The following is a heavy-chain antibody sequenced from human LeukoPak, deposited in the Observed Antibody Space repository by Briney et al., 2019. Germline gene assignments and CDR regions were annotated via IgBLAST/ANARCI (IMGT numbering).Heavy chain of an antibody. CDR2: LSYSGTNK. V-gene: IGHV3-30*03. CDR3: ARDRNRDGYSFLDWHFDL. CDR1: GFTFSRYG. J-gene: IGHJ2*01. Sequence: GGSLRLSCAASGFTFSRYGMHWGRQAPGKGRGRGAVLSYSGTNKYYTDSVEGRFTISRDNSKNTVYLQMNSLRAEDTAVYHCARDRNRDGYSFLDWHFDLWGRGTLVTVSS. D-gene: IGHD5-24*01.